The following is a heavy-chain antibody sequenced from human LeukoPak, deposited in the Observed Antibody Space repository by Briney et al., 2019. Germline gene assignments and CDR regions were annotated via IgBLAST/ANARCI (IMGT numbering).Heavy chain of an antibody. CDR2: INPSGGST. D-gene: IGHD3-9*01. CDR3: ATNTLLRYFDWLLN. Sequence: GASVKVSCKASGYTFSRYYMHWVRQAPGQGLEWMGIINPSGGSTTYAQKFQGRVTMTEDTSTDTAYMELSSLRSEDTAVYYCATNTLLRYFDWLLNWGQGTLVTVSS. J-gene: IGHJ4*02. V-gene: IGHV1-46*01. CDR1: GYTFSRYY.